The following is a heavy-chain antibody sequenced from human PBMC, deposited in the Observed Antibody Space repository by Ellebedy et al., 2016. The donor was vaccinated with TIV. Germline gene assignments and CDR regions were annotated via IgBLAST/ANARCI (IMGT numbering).Heavy chain of an antibody. Sequence: ASVKVSCKASGYTFTGYYMHWVRQAPGQGLEWMGWINPNSGGTNYAQKFQGRVTMTRDTSISTAYMELSRLRSDDTAVYYCARVGGYCSSTSCYGGDYWGQGTLVTVSS. D-gene: IGHD2-2*01. CDR2: INPNSGGT. CDR3: ARVGGYCSSTSCYGGDY. V-gene: IGHV1-2*02. J-gene: IGHJ4*02. CDR1: GYTFTGYY.